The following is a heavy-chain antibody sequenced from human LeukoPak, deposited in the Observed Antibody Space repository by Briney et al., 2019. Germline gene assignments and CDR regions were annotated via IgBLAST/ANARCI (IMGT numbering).Heavy chain of an antibody. V-gene: IGHV1-69*05. CDR2: IIPIFGTA. Sequence: GASMNVSCKASGGTFSSYAISWVRQAPGQGLEWMGGIIPIFGTANYAQKFQGRVTITTDESTSTAYMELSSLRSEDTAVYYCAREGHETYYYDSSGYYYPYWGQGTLVTVSS. D-gene: IGHD3-22*01. J-gene: IGHJ4*02. CDR1: GGTFSSYA. CDR3: AREGHETYYYDSSGYYYPY.